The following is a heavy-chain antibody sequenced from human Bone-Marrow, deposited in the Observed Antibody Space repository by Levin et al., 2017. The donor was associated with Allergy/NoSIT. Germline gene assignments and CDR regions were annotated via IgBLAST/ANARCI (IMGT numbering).Heavy chain of an antibody. D-gene: IGHD2-8*01. V-gene: IGHV3-48*01. J-gene: IGHJ3*02. CDR2: ISSRRTTI. CDR1: GFTFSTYG. CDR3: ARDEEAYGDAFDI. Sequence: GGSLRLSCAASGFTFSTYGMIWVRQAPGKGLEWISYISSRRTTIYYADSVKGRFTISRDDAKNTLSLQMSSLRAEDTAVYYCARDEEAYGDAFDIWGQGTRVTVSS.